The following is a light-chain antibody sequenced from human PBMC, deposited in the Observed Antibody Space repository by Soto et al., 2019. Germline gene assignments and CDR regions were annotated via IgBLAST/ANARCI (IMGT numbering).Light chain of an antibody. CDR2: EDN. Sequence: NFMLTQPHSMSESPGKTVTISCTRSSGSIASNYVQWYQQRPGSVPTTVIYEDNQRPSGVPDRFSGSVDSSSNSASLTISGRETEDEADYYCQFYDNSSYVFGTGPKVPVL. CDR1: SGSIASNY. J-gene: IGLJ1*01. CDR3: QFYDNSSYV. V-gene: IGLV6-57*04.